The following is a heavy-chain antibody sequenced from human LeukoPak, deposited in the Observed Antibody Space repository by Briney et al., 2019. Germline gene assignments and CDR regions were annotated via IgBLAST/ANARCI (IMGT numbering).Heavy chain of an antibody. CDR2: ISGSSNTI. Sequence: GGSLRLSCAASGFTFSDYSMNWVRQAPGKGLEWVSYISGSSNTIYHADSVRGRFTTSRDNAKNSLYLQMNSLRAEDMAVYYCARGGIAAAVYYYGMDVWGQGTTVTVSS. V-gene: IGHV3-48*01. J-gene: IGHJ6*02. D-gene: IGHD6-13*01. CDR1: GFTFSDYS. CDR3: ARGGIAAAVYYYGMDV.